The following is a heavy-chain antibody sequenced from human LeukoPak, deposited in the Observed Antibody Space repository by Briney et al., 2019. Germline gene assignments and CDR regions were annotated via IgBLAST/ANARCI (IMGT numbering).Heavy chain of an antibody. CDR1: GGSISSGNDY. CDR3: VRDRGSSFWFYY. Sequence: PSETLSLTCTVPGGSISSGNDYRGWIRQPPGKGLEWIETIDHSGTTNYNPSLKSRVTISADTSKDQLSLTLTSVTAVDTAIYYCVRDRGSSFWFYYWGQGTLVIVPS. V-gene: IGHV4-39*07. CDR2: IDHSGTT. J-gene: IGHJ4*02. D-gene: IGHD6-6*01.